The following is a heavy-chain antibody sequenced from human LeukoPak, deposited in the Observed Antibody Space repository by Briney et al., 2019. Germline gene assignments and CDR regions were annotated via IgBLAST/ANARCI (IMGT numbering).Heavy chain of an antibody. CDR1: GYTFTGYY. CDR3: ARDQAATNTQVRFCLD. D-gene: IGHD3-9*01. V-gene: IGHV1-2*02. J-gene: IGHJ4*02. CDR2: INPSSGGT. Sequence: ASVKVSCKASGYTFTGYYMHWVRQAPGQGLEWMGWINPSSGGTNYAQKLQGRVTMTTDTSTSTAYMELRGLRSDDTAVYYCARDQAATNTQVRFCLDWGQGTLVTVSS.